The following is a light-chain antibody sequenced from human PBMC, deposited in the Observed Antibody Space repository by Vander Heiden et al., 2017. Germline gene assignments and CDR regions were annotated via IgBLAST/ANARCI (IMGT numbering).Light chain of an antibody. Sequence: EIVSTQSPATLSLSPGERATLSCRDSQSVSSYLACYQQKPCQAPWLLIYDASNRATGIPARFSGSGSGTDFTLSIRSREPEDFAVYYCQQRSNWPFTFGGGTKVEIK. CDR3: QQRSNWPFT. J-gene: IGKJ4*01. CDR1: QSVSSY. V-gene: IGKV3-11*01. CDR2: DAS.